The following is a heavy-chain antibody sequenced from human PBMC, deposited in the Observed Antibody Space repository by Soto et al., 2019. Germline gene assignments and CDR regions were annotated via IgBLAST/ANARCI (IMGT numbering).Heavy chain of an antibody. CDR2: IYYSGST. J-gene: IGHJ6*02. V-gene: IGHV4-30-4*01. CDR3: ARGPDYHMDV. CDR1: GGSISSAEHY. Sequence: KASETLSLTCSVYGGSISSAEHYWSWIRQPPGKGLEWIGYIYYSGSTYDNPSLRRRITISIDTSKNQFSLKLSSMTAADTAVYYCARGPDYHMDVWGQGTTVTVSS.